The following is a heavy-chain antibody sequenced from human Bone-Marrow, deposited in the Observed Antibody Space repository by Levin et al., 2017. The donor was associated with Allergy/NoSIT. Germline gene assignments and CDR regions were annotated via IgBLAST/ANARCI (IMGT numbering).Heavy chain of an antibody. Sequence: LTGGSLRLSCAASGFPFSIYDMSWVRQTPGRGLEWVSSFGDRGQNTYYADSVKGRFTISRDNSKNSVYLQMDSLRAEDTALYFCTKGSHFDYWGRGTLVTVSS. CDR2: FGDRGQNT. V-gene: IGHV3-23*01. J-gene: IGHJ4*02. CDR1: GFPFSIYD. CDR3: TKGSHFDY.